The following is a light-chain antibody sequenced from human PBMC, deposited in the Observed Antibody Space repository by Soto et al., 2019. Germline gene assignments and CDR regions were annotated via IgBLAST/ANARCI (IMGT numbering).Light chain of an antibody. CDR2: DAS. V-gene: IGKV1-5*01. Sequence: DIQMTQFPSTLSAYVGDRVTITCRASQSISSWLAWYQQKPGKAPKLLIYDASSLESGVPSRFSGSGSGTEFTLTISSLQPDDFATFYCQQYKSYPSTFGQGTRLEIK. CDR1: QSISSW. CDR3: QQYKSYPST. J-gene: IGKJ5*01.